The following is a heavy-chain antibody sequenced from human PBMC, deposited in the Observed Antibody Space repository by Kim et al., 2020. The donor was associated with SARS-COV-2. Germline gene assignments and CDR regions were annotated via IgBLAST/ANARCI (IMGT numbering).Heavy chain of an antibody. V-gene: IGHV3-23*01. J-gene: IGHJ6*02. CDR1: GFTFSSYA. Sequence: GGSLRLSCAASGFTFSSYAMSWVRQAPGKGLEWVSAISGSGGSTYYADSVKGRFTISRDNSKNTLHLQMNSLRAEDTAVYYGAKEILGYCIGGSCYPLYLGCGGVIAEDYGMDVWGQGTTVTVSS. CDR3: AKEILGYCIGGSCYPLYLGCGGVIAEDYGMDV. CDR2: ISGSGGST. D-gene: IGHD2-15*01.